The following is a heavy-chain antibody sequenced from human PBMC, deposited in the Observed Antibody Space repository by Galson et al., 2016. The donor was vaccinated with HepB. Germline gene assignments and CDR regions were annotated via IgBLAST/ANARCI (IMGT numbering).Heavy chain of an antibody. CDR3: AKIWGKSSGWYGSSYFQYGMDV. CDR1: GFTFSSYA. V-gene: IGHV3-23*01. CDR2: ISGSGDLK. D-gene: IGHD6-19*01. Sequence: SLRLSCAASGFTFSSYAMSWVRQAPGKGLEWVSGISGSGDLKYYADSVKGRFTISRDNPKNTLHLQMKSLRVDDTAVYYFAKIWGKSSGWYGSSYFQYGMDVWGQGTTVSVSS. J-gene: IGHJ6*02.